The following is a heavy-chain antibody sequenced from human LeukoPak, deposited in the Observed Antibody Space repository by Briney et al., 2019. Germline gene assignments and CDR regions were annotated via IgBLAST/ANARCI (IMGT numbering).Heavy chain of an antibody. Sequence: GGSLRLSCAASGFTFITYSLNWVRQAPGKGLEWVSYISSDSTYIYYADSVKGRLTISRDNAKNSLYLQMNSLRAEDTAVYYCARDLLSGSYYFDYWGQGTLVTVSS. D-gene: IGHD1-26*01. CDR2: ISSDSTYI. CDR1: GFTFITYS. CDR3: ARDLLSGSYYFDY. J-gene: IGHJ4*02. V-gene: IGHV3-21*05.